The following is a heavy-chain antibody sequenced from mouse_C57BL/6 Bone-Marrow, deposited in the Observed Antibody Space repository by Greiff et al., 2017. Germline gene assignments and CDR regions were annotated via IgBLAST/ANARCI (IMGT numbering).Heavy chain of an antibody. D-gene: IGHD2-2*01. Sequence: VQLQQSGAELVRPGASVTLSCKASGYTFTDYEMHWVKQTPVHGLEWIGAIDPETGGTAYNQKFKGKAILTADKSSSTAYMELRSLTSEDSAVYYGTREDYGYLFAYWGQGTLVTVSA. J-gene: IGHJ3*01. CDR2: IDPETGGT. V-gene: IGHV1-15*01. CDR3: TREDYGYLFAY. CDR1: GYTFTDYE.